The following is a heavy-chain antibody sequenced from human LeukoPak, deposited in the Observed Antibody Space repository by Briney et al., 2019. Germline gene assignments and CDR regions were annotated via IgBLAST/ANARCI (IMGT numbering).Heavy chain of an antibody. V-gene: IGHV1-69*05. CDR1: GGTFNNSA. J-gene: IGHJ5*02. CDR2: IMPLFGTA. D-gene: IGHD4-17*01. CDR3: ARDVHGDYGSGWFDP. Sequence: ASVKVSCKTSGGTFNNSAISWVRQAPGQGLEWLGGIMPLFGTAGYAQKFQGRVTITKDESTRTVYLELTSLTSDDTAVYDCARDVHGDYGSGWFDPWGQGTLVSVSS.